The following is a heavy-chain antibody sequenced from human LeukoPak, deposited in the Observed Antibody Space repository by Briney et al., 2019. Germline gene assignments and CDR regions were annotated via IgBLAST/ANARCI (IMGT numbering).Heavy chain of an antibody. Sequence: ESGPVLVKPTQTLTLTCTFSGLSLSTSGMCVSWIRQPPGKALEWLARIDWDDDKFYSTSLKTRLTISKDTSKNQVVPTMTNMDPVDTATYYCARIFQQYADYWGQGTLVTVSS. CDR3: ARIFQQYADY. CDR1: GLSLSTSGMC. J-gene: IGHJ4*02. CDR2: IDWDDDK. D-gene: IGHD4-11*01. V-gene: IGHV2-70*16.